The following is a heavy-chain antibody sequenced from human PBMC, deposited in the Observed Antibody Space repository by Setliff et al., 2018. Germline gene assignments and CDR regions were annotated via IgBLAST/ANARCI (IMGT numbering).Heavy chain of an antibody. V-gene: IGHV1-18*01. D-gene: IGHD3-22*01. CDR2: ISAYNGNT. CDR3: ARPPNPDYDSSGFDRFRGAFNI. CDR1: GYNFKTYA. J-gene: IGHJ3*02. Sequence: ASVKVSCKASGYNFKTYAISWVRQAPGQGLEWMGWISAYNGNTNYAQKLQGRVTMTTDTSTSTAYMELRSLRSDDTAVYYCARPPNPDYDSSGFDRFRGAFNIWGQGTMVTVSS.